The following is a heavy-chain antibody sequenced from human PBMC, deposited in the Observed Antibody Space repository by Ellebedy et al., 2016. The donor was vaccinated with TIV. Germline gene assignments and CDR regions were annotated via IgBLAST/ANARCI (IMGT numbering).Heavy chain of an antibody. CDR2: IKQDGSET. V-gene: IGHV3-7*01. Sequence: GESLKISCAASGFTFSSYWMSWVRQAPGKGLEWVANIKQDGSETYYVDSVKGRFTISRDNAKNSLYLQMNSLRAEDTAVYYCARENSGYDYVLGFRYYHGMDVWGQGTSVTVSS. CDR3: ARENSGYDYVLGFRYYHGMDV. D-gene: IGHD5-12*01. CDR1: GFTFSSYW. J-gene: IGHJ6*02.